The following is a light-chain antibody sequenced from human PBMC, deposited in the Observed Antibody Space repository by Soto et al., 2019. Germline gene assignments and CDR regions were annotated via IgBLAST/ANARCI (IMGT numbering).Light chain of an antibody. CDR3: QKYGSSPIN. V-gene: IGKV3-20*01. Sequence: EIVLTQSPVTLSLSPGEVATLSCRASQIVSSSYLAWYQQKPGQAPRLLIYGASSRATGIPDRFSGSGSGTAFTLTISRLEPEDFAVYYCQKYGSSPINFGQGTRLEIK. CDR2: GAS. CDR1: QIVSSSY. J-gene: IGKJ5*01.